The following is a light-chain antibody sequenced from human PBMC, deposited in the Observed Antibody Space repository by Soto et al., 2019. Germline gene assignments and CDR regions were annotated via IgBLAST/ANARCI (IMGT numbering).Light chain of an antibody. J-gene: IGLJ2*01. Sequence: QSVLTQPPSVSGAPGQRVTISCTGGRSNIEAGYHVHWYQQLPGRAPKLLVFGNDNRPSGVPDRFSGSRSSTSAPLAITGLQPEDGGQFSCPSYDNSLRESVFGGGTKLTVL. V-gene: IGLV1-40*01. CDR2: GND. CDR1: RSNIEAGYH. CDR3: PSYDNSLRESV.